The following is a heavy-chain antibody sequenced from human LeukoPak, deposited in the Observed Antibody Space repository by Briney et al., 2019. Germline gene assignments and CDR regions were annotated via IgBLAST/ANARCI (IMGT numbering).Heavy chain of an antibody. CDR2: ISSNGGST. D-gene: IGHD5-18*01. CDR3: ARAVGGYSYGYLDY. J-gene: IGHJ4*02. CDR1: GFTFSSYA. V-gene: IGHV3-64*01. Sequence: GGSLRLSCAASGFTFSSYAMHWVRQAPGKGLEYVSAISSNGGSTYYANSVKGRFTISRDNSKNTLYLQMGSLRAEDMAVYYCARAVGGYSYGYLDYWGQGTLVTVSS.